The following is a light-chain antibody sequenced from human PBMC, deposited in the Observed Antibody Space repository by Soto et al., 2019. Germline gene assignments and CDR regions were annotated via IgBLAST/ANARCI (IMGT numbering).Light chain of an antibody. J-gene: IGLJ1*01. CDR2: EVS. CDR1: SSDVGGYNF. V-gene: IGLV2-14*03. Sequence: QSALTQPASVFGSPGQSITISCTGTSSDVGGYNFVSWYQQHPGKAPKLMIYEVSSRPSGVSNRFSGSKSGNTASLTISGLQPEDEADYYCSSYTTISTLVFGTGTKVTVL. CDR3: SSYTTISTLV.